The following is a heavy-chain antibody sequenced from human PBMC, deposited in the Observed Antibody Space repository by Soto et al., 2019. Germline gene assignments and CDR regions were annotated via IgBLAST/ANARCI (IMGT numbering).Heavy chain of an antibody. CDR1: GFTFSSYW. V-gene: IGHV3-74*01. CDR3: ARVLYDFWSGYYVWYYYGMDV. D-gene: IGHD3-3*01. CDR2: INSDGSST. Sequence: GGSLRLSCAASGFTFSSYWMHWVRQAPGKGLVWVSRINSDGSSTSYADSVKGRFTISRDNAKNTLYLQMNSLRAEDTAVYYCARVLYDFWSGYYVWYYYGMDVWGQGTPVTVSS. J-gene: IGHJ6*02.